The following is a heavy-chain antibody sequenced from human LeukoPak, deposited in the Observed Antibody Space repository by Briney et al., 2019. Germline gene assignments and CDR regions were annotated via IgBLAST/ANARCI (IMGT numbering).Heavy chain of an antibody. V-gene: IGHV4-39*07. CDR1: GFTFSSYA. D-gene: IGHD3-3*01. CDR2: IYYSGST. J-gene: IGHJ6*03. Sequence: GSLRLSCAASGFTFSSYAMNWVRQAPGKGLEWIGSIYYSGSTYYNPSLKSRVTISVDTSKNQFSLRLSSVTAADTAVYYCARESRALEWLLNYYYMDVWGKGTTVTVSS. CDR3: ARESRALEWLLNYYYMDV.